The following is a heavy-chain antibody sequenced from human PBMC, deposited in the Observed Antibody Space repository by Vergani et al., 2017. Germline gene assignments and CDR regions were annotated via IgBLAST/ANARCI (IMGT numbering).Heavy chain of an antibody. CDR1: GFTFSSYA. D-gene: IGHD5-12*01. V-gene: IGHV3-33*08. Sequence: QVQLVESGGGVVQSGRSLRLSCAASGFTFSSYAMHWVRQAPGKGLEWVAVIWYDGSNKYYADSVKGRFTISRDNSKNTLFLQMNSLKAEDTAVYYCARWLLRPYYYYMGVWGKGTTVTVSS. J-gene: IGHJ6*03. CDR3: ARWLLRPYYYYMGV. CDR2: IWYDGSNK.